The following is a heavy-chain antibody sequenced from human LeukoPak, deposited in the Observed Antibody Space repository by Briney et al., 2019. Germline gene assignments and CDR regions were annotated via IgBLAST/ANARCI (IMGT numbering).Heavy chain of an antibody. CDR1: GFTFSGSA. Sequence: PGGSLRLSCAASGFTFSGSAMHWVRQASGKGLEWVGRIRSKANSYATAYAASVKGRFTISRDDSKNTAYLRMNSLKTEDTAVYYCTRLGYCSSTSCYEGDYWGQGTLVTVSS. CDR3: TRLGYCSSTSCYEGDY. V-gene: IGHV3-73*01. J-gene: IGHJ4*02. CDR2: IRSKANSYAT. D-gene: IGHD2-2*01.